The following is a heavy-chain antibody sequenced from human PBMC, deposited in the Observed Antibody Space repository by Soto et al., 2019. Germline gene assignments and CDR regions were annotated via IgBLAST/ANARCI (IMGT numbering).Heavy chain of an antibody. Sequence: PSQTLSLTCAISGDSVSSNSAAWNWIRQSPSRGLEWLGRTYYRSKWYNDYAVSVKSRITINPDTSKNQFSLQLNSVTPEDTAVYYCARETGYSSSWTGDYSDYWGQGTLVTVSS. CDR3: ARETGYSSSWTGDYSDY. V-gene: IGHV6-1*01. J-gene: IGHJ4*02. D-gene: IGHD6-13*01. CDR1: GDSVSSNSAA. CDR2: TYYRSKWYN.